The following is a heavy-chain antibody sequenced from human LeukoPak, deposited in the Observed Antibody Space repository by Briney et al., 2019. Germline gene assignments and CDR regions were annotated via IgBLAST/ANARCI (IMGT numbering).Heavy chain of an antibody. CDR2: ISGSGGST. CDR1: GFTFSDYA. J-gene: IGHJ3*02. CDR3: ARDRLYYDILTGYYNGAFDI. V-gene: IGHV3-23*01. D-gene: IGHD3-9*01. Sequence: GGSLRLSCAASGFTFSDYAMSWVRQAPGKGLEWVSLISGSGGSTYYADSVKGRFTISRDNSKNTLYLQMNSLRAEDAAVYYCARDRLYYDILTGYYNGAFDIWGQGTMVTVSS.